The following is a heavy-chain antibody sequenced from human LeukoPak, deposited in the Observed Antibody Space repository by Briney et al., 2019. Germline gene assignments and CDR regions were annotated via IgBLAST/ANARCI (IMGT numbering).Heavy chain of an antibody. CDR1: GGSISSSSYY. CDR3: ARESEFPPGEQLVGGCFNY. J-gene: IGHJ4*02. V-gene: IGHV4-39*02. D-gene: IGHD6-13*01. Sequence: SETLSLTCTVSGGSISSSSYYWGWIRQPPGKGLEWIGSIYYSGSTYYNPSLKSRVTISVDTSKNQFSLQLNSVTPEDTAVYYCARESEFPPGEQLVGGCFNYWGQGTLVTVSS. CDR2: IYYSGST.